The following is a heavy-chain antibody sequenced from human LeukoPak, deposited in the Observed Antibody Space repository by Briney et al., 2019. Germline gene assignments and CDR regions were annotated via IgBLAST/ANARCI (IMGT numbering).Heavy chain of an antibody. CDR2: ISAYNGNT. Sequence: ASVKVSCNASGYTFTSYGISWVRQPPGQRLEWMGWISAYNGNTNYSQKLQGRVTMTTDTSTSTAYMELGSLRCEDTVVYYCARDIGVVPAAKGEVDYYYYYMDVWGKGTTVTVSS. V-gene: IGHV1-18*01. CDR1: GYTFTSYG. CDR3: ARDIGVVPAAKGEVDYYYYYMDV. J-gene: IGHJ6*03. D-gene: IGHD2-2*01.